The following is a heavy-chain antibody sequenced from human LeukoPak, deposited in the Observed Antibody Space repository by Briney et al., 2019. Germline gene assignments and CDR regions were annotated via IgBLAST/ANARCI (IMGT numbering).Heavy chain of an antibody. CDR2: ISSSSSYI. CDR1: GFTFSSYS. D-gene: IGHD6-19*01. Sequence: PGGSLRLSCAASGFTFSSYSMNWVRQAPGKGLEWVSSISSSSSYIYYADSVKGRFTISRDNAKNSLYLQMNSLRAEDTALYYCAKDPYSSGWGGFDYWGQGTLVTVSS. J-gene: IGHJ4*02. CDR3: AKDPYSSGWGGFDY. V-gene: IGHV3-21*04.